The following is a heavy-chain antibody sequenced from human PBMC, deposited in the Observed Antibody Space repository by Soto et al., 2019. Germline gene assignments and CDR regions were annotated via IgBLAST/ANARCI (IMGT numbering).Heavy chain of an antibody. V-gene: IGHV1-3*01. CDR1: GYTCTSFA. Sequence: ASVKVSCKDSGYTCTSFAMHWVRQAPGQRLEWMGWINAGNGNTKYSQKFQGRVTITRDTSASTAYMELSSLRSEDTAVYYCAREMGRHYGGSERSGVGSWGQGTLVTVSS. CDR2: INAGNGNT. CDR3: AREMGRHYGGSERSGVGS. J-gene: IGHJ4*02. D-gene: IGHD2-15*01.